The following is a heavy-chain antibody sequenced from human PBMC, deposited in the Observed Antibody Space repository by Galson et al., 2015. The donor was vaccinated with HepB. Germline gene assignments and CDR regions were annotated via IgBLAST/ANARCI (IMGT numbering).Heavy chain of an antibody. CDR3: AREMTTVTLFDY. CDR1: GFTFSSYA. D-gene: IGHD4-17*01. CDR2: ISYDGSNK. J-gene: IGHJ4*02. V-gene: IGHV3-30-3*01. Sequence: SLRLSCAASGFTFSSYAMHWVRQAPGKGLEWVAVISYDGSNKYYADSVKGRFTISRDNSKNTLYLQMNSLRAEDTAVYYCAREMTTVTLFDYWGQGTLVTVSS.